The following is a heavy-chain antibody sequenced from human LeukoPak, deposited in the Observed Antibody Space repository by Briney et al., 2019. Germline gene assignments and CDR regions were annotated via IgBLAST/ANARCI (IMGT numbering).Heavy chain of an antibody. D-gene: IGHD6-6*01. J-gene: IGHJ4*02. CDR2: ISYSGRII. Sequence: GGSLRLSCAASGFTFSNYYMSWIRQPPGKGLEWVSYISYSGRIIYYPDSAKGRFTISRDNAKNSLYLQMNSLRAEDTAVYYCARIDSSSVDYWGQGTLVTVSS. V-gene: IGHV3-11*01. CDR1: GFTFSNYY. CDR3: ARIDSSSVDY.